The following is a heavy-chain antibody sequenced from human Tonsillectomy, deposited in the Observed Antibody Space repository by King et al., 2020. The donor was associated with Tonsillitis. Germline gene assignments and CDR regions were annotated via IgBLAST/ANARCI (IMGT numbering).Heavy chain of an antibody. CDR2: IKSKTDGGTI. CDR3: TTPPYYYESDKGDH. V-gene: IGHV3-15*01. Sequence: VQLVESGGGLVKSGGSLRLSCAASGFTFSNAWMSWVRQAPGKGLEWVGRIKSKTDGGTIDYAAPVKGRFTISRDDSKNTLYLQMDSLKTEDTAVYYCTTPPYYYESDKGDHWGQGTLVTVSS. D-gene: IGHD3-22*01. J-gene: IGHJ4*02. CDR1: GFTFSNAW.